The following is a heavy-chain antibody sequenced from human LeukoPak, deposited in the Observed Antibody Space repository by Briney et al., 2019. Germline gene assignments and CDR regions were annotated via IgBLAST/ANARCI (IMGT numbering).Heavy chain of an antibody. Sequence: GGSLRLSCAASGFTFSSYAMSWVRQAPGKGLEWVSAISGSGGSTYYADSVKGRFTISRDNSKNTLYLQMNGLRAEDTAVYYCAKDRGSGWSGFFDYWGQGTLVTVSS. D-gene: IGHD6-19*01. CDR2: ISGSGGST. J-gene: IGHJ4*02. CDR1: GFTFSSYA. CDR3: AKDRGSGWSGFFDY. V-gene: IGHV3-23*01.